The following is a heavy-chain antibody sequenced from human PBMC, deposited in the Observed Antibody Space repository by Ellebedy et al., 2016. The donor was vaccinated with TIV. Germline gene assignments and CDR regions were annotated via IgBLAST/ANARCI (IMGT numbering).Heavy chain of an antibody. V-gene: IGHV3-7*03. CDR3: LRAMGV. CDR2: INQDGREK. Sequence: GGSLRLSCAASGFTFSSYWMTWVRQAPGKGLEWVANINQDGREKYYVDSVRGRFTISRDNAKNSLYLQMNSLRADDTAVYFCLRAMGVWGQGTTVTVSS. CDR1: GFTFSSYW. J-gene: IGHJ6*02.